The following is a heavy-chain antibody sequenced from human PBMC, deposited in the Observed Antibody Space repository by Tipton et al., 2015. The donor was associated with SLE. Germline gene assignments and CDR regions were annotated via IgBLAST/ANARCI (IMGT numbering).Heavy chain of an antibody. Sequence: AVSGFTFSGYEMNWVRQAPGKGLEWVSYISYSAHTIYYADSVKGRFTISRDNAKNSLYLQMNSLRVEDTAVYYCARGGDYYDSGGFYRSFNFWGQGTLVAVSS. J-gene: IGHJ4*02. CDR2: ISYSAHTI. CDR3: ARGGDYYDSGGFYRSFNF. V-gene: IGHV3-48*03. D-gene: IGHD3-22*01. CDR1: GFTFSGYE.